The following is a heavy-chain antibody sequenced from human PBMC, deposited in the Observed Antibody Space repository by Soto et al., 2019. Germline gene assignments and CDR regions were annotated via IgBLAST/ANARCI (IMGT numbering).Heavy chain of an antibody. CDR3: ARATLAGRYCSSTSCYSGNKRYYYYGMDV. Sequence: SQTLSLTCTVSGGSISSYYWSWIRQPPGKGLEWIGYIYSSGSTNYNPSLKSRVTISVDTSKNQFSLKLSSVTAADTAVYYCARATLAGRYCSSTSCYSGNKRYYYYGMDVWGQGTTVTVSS. D-gene: IGHD2-2*01. CDR2: IYSSGST. CDR1: GGSISSYY. V-gene: IGHV4-59*01. J-gene: IGHJ6*02.